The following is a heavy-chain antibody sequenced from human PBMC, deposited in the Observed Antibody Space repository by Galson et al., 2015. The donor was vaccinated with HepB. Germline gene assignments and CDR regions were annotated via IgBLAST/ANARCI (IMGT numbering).Heavy chain of an antibody. CDR1: GGSFSGYY. CDR2: INHSGST. J-gene: IGHJ6*02. Sequence: LSLTCAVYGGSFSGYYRSWIRQPPGKGLEWIGEINHSGSTNYNPSLKSRVTISVDTSKNQFSLKPSSVTAADTAVYYCAREAWRRQLVREGGMDVWGQGTTVTVSS. V-gene: IGHV4-34*01. D-gene: IGHD6-6*01. CDR3: AREAWRRQLVREGGMDV.